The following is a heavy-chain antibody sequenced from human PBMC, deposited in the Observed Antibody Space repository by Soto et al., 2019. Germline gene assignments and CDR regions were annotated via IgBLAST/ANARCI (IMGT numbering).Heavy chain of an antibody. V-gene: IGHV1-18*01. D-gene: IGHD4-17*01. J-gene: IGHJ4*02. Sequence: QVQLVQSGAEVKKPGASVKVSCKTSGYTFSSYGISWVRQAPGQGLEWMGWISTYKGDTHYVQNLQGRVTLTTDTSTSTAYMELRSLRSVDTAVYYCARAYGDYCFDYWGQGTLVSVSS. CDR1: GYTFSSYG. CDR3: ARAYGDYCFDY. CDR2: ISTYKGDT.